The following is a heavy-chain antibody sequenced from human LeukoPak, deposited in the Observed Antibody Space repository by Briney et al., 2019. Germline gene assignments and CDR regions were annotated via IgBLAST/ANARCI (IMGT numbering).Heavy chain of an antibody. Sequence: GGSLRLSCAASGFTFSNVWMSWVRQAPGKGLEWVGRIKSKTDGGTTDYAAPVKGRFTISRDDSENTLYLQMNSLRAEDTAVYYCAKRRGDCSNGQGCGGSWGQGTLVTVSS. CDR3: AKRRGDCSNGQGCGGS. CDR1: GFTFSNVW. D-gene: IGHD2-8*01. V-gene: IGHV3-15*01. J-gene: IGHJ5*02. CDR2: IKSKTDGGTT.